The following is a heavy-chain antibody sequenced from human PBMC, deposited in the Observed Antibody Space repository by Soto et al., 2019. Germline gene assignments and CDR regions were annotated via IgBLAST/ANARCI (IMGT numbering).Heavy chain of an antibody. D-gene: IGHD2-2*01. CDR3: ARLGCSSTSCYDAFDI. CDR1: GDSINSDNYY. Sequence: PSETLSLTCSVSGDSINSDNYYWGCIRQPPGKGLEWIGEINHSGNTNYNPSLQTRVTISVDKSKNQFSLKLSSVTAADTAVYYCARLGCSSTSCYDAFDIWGQGTMVTVSS. CDR2: INHSGNT. V-gene: IGHV4-39*07. J-gene: IGHJ3*02.